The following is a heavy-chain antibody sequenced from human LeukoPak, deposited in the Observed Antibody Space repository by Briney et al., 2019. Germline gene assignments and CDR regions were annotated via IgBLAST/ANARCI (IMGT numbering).Heavy chain of an antibody. V-gene: IGHV5-51*01. CDR2: IYPGDSDT. D-gene: IGHD6-19*01. CDR1: GYSFTSYW. CDR3: ARRRGDSSGAGDAFDI. Sequence: GESLKISCKGSGYSFTSYWIGWVRQMPGEGLEWLGIIYPGDSDTRYSPSFQGQFAISADKSISTAYLQWSSLKASDTAMYYCARRRGDSSGAGDAFDIWGQGTMVTVSS. J-gene: IGHJ3*02.